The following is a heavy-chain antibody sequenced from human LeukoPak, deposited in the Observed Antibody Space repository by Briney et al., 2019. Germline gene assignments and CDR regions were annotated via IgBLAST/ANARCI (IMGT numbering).Heavy chain of an antibody. J-gene: IGHJ6*02. CDR2: INPSGGST. V-gene: IGHV1-46*01. Sequence: ASVKVSCKASGYTFTSYYMHWVRQAPGQGLEWMGIINPSGGSTSYAQKFQGRVTMTRDTSTSTVYMELSSLRSEDTAVYYCARDRGSSWYYYYGMAVWGQGTTVTVSS. CDR1: GYTFTSYY. CDR3: ARDRGSSWYYYYGMAV. D-gene: IGHD6-13*01.